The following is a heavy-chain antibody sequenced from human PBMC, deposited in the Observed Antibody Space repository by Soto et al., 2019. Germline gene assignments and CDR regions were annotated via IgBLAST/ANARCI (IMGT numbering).Heavy chain of an antibody. Sequence: GESLKISCRTSGYRFTSYWIAWVCQMPGKGLEWMGTIFPSDSDTRYSPSFQGQVTISADRSTSTVFLQWASLKASDTAVYFCARKDKSGYFNWFDPWGQGTLVTSPQ. J-gene: IGHJ5*02. V-gene: IGHV5-51*01. D-gene: IGHD3-22*01. CDR3: ARKDKSGYFNWFDP. CDR1: GYRFTSYW. CDR2: IFPSDSDT.